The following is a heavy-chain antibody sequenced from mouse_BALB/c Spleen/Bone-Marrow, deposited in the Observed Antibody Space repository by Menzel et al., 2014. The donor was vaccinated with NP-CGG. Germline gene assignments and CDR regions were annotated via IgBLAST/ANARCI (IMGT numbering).Heavy chain of an antibody. J-gene: IGHJ3*01. CDR2: IIPYNDGT. Sequence: EVQLQQSGPELVQPGASVKMSCKASGYTFTRYVMHWVKQKPGQGLEWIGYIIPYNDGTNYNEKFKGKATLTSDKSSSTAYMDLSSLTSEDSAVYYCARPYYYGSSGDSWFAYWGQGTLVTVSA. CDR3: ARPYYYGSSGDSWFAY. D-gene: IGHD1-1*01. CDR1: GYTFTRYV. V-gene: IGHV1-14*01.